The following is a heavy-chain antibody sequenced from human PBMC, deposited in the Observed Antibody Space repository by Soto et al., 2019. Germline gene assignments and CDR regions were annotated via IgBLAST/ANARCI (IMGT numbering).Heavy chain of an antibody. CDR3: ARQVYYYDSSGYLNWFDP. J-gene: IGHJ5*02. V-gene: IGHV4-30-4*01. Sequence: PSETLSLTCTVSGGSISSGDHYWNWIRQPPGKGLEWIGYIYYSGSTSYNPSLKSRVTISVDTSKNQFSLKLTSVTAADTAVYYCARQVYYYDSSGYLNWFDPWGQGTLVTVSS. CDR2: IYYSGST. D-gene: IGHD3-22*01. CDR1: GGSISSGDHY.